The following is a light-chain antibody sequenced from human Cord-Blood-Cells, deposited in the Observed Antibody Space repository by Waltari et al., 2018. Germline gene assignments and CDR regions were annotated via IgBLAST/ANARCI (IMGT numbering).Light chain of an antibody. CDR2: DVS. J-gene: IGLJ3*02. V-gene: IGLV2-14*01. Sequence: QSALTQPASVSGSPGQSITISCTGTSSDVGGYNYVPWYQQHPGKAPELKIYDVSKRPAGVSSRFSGTKSGNTASLTISGLQAEDEADYYCSSYTSSSTWVFGGGTKLTVL. CDR3: SSYTSSSTWV. CDR1: SSDVGGYNY.